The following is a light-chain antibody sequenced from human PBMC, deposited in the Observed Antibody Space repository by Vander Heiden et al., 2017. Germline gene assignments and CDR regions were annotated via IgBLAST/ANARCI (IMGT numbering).Light chain of an antibody. Sequence: SYELTQPPSVSLSTGQTATLTCSGDGLANQYGYWYQQKPGQAPVVVIYKNSERPSGIPERMSGSSSGTTVTLTISGGQAEDEADYYCQSRDSSATYWVFCGGTKLTVL. CDR2: KNS. CDR3: QSRDSSATYWV. V-gene: IGLV3-25*03. CDR1: GLANQY. J-gene: IGLJ3*02.